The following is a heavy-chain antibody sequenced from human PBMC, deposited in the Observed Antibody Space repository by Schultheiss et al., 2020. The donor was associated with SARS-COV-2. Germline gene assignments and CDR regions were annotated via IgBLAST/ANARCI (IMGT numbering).Heavy chain of an antibody. CDR3: ARESDYYDSSGPTLPDY. CDR1: GGSISSSSYY. CDR2: IYHSGST. D-gene: IGHD3-22*01. Sequence: SETLSLTCTVSGGSISSSSYYWGWIRQPPGKGLEWIGEIYHSGSTNYNPSLKSRVTISLDKSKNQFSLKLSSVTAADTAVYYCARESDYYDSSGPTLPDYWGQGTLVTVSS. V-gene: IGHV4-39*07. J-gene: IGHJ4*02.